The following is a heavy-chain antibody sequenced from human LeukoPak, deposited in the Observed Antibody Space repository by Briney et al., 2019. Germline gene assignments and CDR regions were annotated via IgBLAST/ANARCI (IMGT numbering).Heavy chain of an antibody. CDR3: ATDLIHYYGSGAKT. J-gene: IGHJ5*02. CDR1: GFTFSNYA. Sequence: GGSLRLSCAASGFTFSNYAMRWVRQAPGKGLEWVSSITSSSSYIYYTDSAKGRFTISRDNAKNSLYLQMNSLGAEDTAVYYCATDLIHYYGSGAKTWGQGTLVTVSS. CDR2: ITSSSSYI. D-gene: IGHD3-10*01. V-gene: IGHV3-21*01.